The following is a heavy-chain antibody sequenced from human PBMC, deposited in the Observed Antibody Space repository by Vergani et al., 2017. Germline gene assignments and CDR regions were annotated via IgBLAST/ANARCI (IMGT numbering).Heavy chain of an antibody. V-gene: IGHV3-33*01. Sequence: QVQLVESGGGVVQPGRSLRLSCAASGFTFNQYGMHWVRQAPGKGLEWVAVTWYDGSKKYYADSVKGRFTISRDNSRNTLDLLMSSLRAEDTAIYYCVREGSYCGSTTCRNPSYVYYYHMDVWGEGTTVTVSS. CDR1: GFTFNQYG. CDR2: TWYDGSKK. CDR3: VREGSYCGSTTCRNPSYVYYYHMDV. D-gene: IGHD2-21*01. J-gene: IGHJ6*03.